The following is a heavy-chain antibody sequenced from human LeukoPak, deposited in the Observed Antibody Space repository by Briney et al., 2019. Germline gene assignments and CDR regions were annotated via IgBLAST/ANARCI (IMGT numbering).Heavy chain of an antibody. CDR1: GFTFSGFG. CDR3: AKDHGSSDWYYFDY. D-gene: IGHD6-13*01. CDR2: IRYDGSNN. V-gene: IGHV3-30*02. Sequence: GGSLRLSCAASGFTFSGFGMHWVRQAPGKGLEWVAFIRYDGSNNYYADSVKGRFTISRDNSKNTLYLQMNTLRADDTAVYYCAKDHGSSDWYYFDYWGQGTLVTVSS. J-gene: IGHJ4*02.